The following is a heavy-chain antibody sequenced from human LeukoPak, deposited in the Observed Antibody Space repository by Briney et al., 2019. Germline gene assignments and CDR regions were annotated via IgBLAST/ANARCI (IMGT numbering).Heavy chain of an antibody. CDR3: ARGGELTAPVAD. D-gene: IGHD3-16*01. Sequence: PSQTLSLTCTVSGGSISSGSYYWSWIRQPAGKGLEWIGRIYTSGSTNYNPSLKSRVTISVDTSKNQFSLKLSSVTAADTAVYYCARGGELTAPVADWGQGTLVTVSS. CDR2: IYTSGST. J-gene: IGHJ4*02. V-gene: IGHV4-61*02. CDR1: GGSISSGSYY.